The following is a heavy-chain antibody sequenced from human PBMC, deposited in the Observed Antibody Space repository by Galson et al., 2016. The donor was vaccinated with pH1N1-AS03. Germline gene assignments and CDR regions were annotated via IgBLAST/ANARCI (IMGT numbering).Heavy chain of an antibody. CDR1: GYTLTELS. Sequence: SVKVSCKVSGYTLTELSMHWARQGPGKGLEWMGGFDPEDGEEIYAQKFQGRVTLTVDTSTDTAYMEVSMLKSEDTAVYYCATGLSVAGTPYEYYGVDVWGQGTTVIVSS. CDR3: ATGLSVAGTPYEYYGVDV. D-gene: IGHD6-19*01. CDR2: FDPEDGEE. J-gene: IGHJ6*02. V-gene: IGHV1-24*01.